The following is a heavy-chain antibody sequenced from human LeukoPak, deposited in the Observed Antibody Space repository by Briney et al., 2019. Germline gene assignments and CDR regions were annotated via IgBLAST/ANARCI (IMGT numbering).Heavy chain of an antibody. D-gene: IGHD3-9*01. CDR3: ARAKRYFDWLYPFYFDC. Sequence: PGGSLTLSCAASGFTFSSYSMNWVRQAPGKGLEWVSSISSGSTYIYYADSVKGRFIVSRDNAKDSLYLQMNSLRADDTAVYYCARAKRYFDWLYPFYFDCWGQGTLVTVSS. J-gene: IGHJ4*02. CDR1: GFTFSSYS. CDR2: ISSGSTYI. V-gene: IGHV3-21*01.